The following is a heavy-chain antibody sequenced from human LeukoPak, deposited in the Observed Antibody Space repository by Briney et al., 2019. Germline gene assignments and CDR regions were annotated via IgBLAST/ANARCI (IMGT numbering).Heavy chain of an antibody. CDR2: ISYDGSNK. D-gene: IGHD3-3*01. Sequence: GGSLRLSCAASGFTFSSYAMHWVRQAPGKGLEWVAVISYDGSNKYYADSVKGRFTISRDNSKNTVFLQMNSLRAEDTAIYYCARDKSTYYTTDYWGQGTLVTVSS. CDR3: ARDKSTYYTTDY. CDR1: GFTFSSYA. V-gene: IGHV3-30-3*01. J-gene: IGHJ4*02.